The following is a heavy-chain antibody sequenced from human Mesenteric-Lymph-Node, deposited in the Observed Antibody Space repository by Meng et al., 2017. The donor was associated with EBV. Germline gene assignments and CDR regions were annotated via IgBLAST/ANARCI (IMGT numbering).Heavy chain of an antibody. J-gene: IGHJ4*02. D-gene: IGHD1-26*01. Sequence: HLQASGPGLVNPSHTLSLTCAFPGGSIAGGSYWCWVRQPPGKGLEWIAFIHYSGDTYYNPSLKSRLTISVDTSKDQFSLRLRSVTAADTAVYYCARRSGSYYGYFDYWGQGTLVTVSS. V-gene: IGHV4-30-4*01. CDR1: GGSIAGGSY. CDR3: ARRSGSYYGYFDY. CDR2: IHYSGDT.